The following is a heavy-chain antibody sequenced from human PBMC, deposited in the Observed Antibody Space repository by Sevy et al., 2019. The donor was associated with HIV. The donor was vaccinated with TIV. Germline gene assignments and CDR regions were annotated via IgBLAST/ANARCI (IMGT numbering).Heavy chain of an antibody. J-gene: IGHJ4*02. CDR3: ARDSSDTGSFDY. D-gene: IGHD3-10*01. Sequence: ASVKVSCKASGGTFSSYAISWVRRAPGQGLEWMGGIIPIFGTANYAQKFQGRVTITADESTSTAYMELSSLRSEDTAVYYCARDSSDTGSFDYWGQGTLVTVSS. V-gene: IGHV1-69*13. CDR1: GGTFSSYA. CDR2: IIPIFGTA.